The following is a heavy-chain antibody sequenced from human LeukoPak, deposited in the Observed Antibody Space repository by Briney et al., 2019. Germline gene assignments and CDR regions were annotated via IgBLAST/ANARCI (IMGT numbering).Heavy chain of an antibody. CDR2: IYYSGSA. CDR1: GGSISSSSYY. D-gene: IGHD6-19*01. V-gene: IGHV4-39*01. CDR3: ARVVPMYSSDWYDDY. J-gene: IGHJ4*02. Sequence: PSETLSLTCTVSGGSISSSSYYWGWIRQPPGKGLEWIGTIYYSGSAYYNPSLKSRVTISVDTSKNQFSLKLSSVTAADTAVYYCARVVPMYSSDWYDDYWGQGTLVTVSS.